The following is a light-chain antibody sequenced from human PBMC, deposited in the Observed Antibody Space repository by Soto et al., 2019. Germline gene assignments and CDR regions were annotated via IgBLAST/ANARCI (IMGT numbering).Light chain of an antibody. V-gene: IGKV2-30*01. CDR3: MQGTHWPPDT. CDR1: QSLVYSDGNTY. Sequence: DVVMTQSPLSLPVTLGQPASISCRSSQSLVYSDGNTYLNWFQQRPGQSPRRLIYKVFNRDSGVXXXXSGSGSXTXXXXXIXXVEAEDVGXXYCMQGTHWPPDTFGQGTKLEIK. CDR2: KVF. J-gene: IGKJ2*01.